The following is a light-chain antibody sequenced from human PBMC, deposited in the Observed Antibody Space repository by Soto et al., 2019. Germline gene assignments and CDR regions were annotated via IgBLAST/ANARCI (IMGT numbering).Light chain of an antibody. CDR2: KAS. CDR3: QQYNSYWHT. J-gene: IGKJ2*01. V-gene: IGKV1-5*03. Sequence: DIQMTQSPSTLSASVGDRVTITCRASQSVSTWMAWYQQKPGKAPKLLIYKASILQSGVPSRFSGSGSGTELTLTISSLQPDDFATYYCQQYNSYWHTFGQGTKLEIK. CDR1: QSVSTW.